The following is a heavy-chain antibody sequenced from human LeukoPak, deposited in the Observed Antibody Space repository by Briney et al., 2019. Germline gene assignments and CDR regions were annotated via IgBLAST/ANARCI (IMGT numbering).Heavy chain of an antibody. D-gene: IGHD6-13*01. CDR1: GFTFSSYW. Sequence: GGSLRLSCAASGFTFSSYWMHWVRQAPGKGLVWVSRINGDGSSTTYVDSVMGRFTISRDNAKNTLYLQMDSVRAEDTAVYYCARGNIAAAGIHYWGQGTLVIVSS. V-gene: IGHV3-74*01. CDR2: INGDGSST. CDR3: ARGNIAAAGIHY. J-gene: IGHJ4*02.